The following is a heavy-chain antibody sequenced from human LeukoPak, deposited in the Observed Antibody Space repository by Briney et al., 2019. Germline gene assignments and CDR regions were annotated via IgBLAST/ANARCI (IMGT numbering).Heavy chain of an antibody. CDR2: ISYDGSNK. CDR1: GFTFSSYA. J-gene: IGHJ4*02. Sequence: GGSLRLSCAASGFTFSSYAMHWVRQAPGKGLEWVAVISYDGSNKYYADSVKGRFTISRDNSKNTLYLQMNSLRAEDTAVYYCGGIYWGQGTLVTVSS. CDR3: GGIY. V-gene: IGHV3-30*04.